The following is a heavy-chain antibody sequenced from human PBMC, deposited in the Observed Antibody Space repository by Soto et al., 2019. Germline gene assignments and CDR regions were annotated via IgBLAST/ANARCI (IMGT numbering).Heavy chain of an antibody. Sequence: PGGSLRLSCTAPGFTFSSFGMHWVRQAPGKGLEWVAFISYDGRKKYYADSVKGRFTISRDNSKNTLYLQMNSLRAEDTAVYYCAKDISDCSGGSCYSDYYYYGMDVWGKGTTVTVS. J-gene: IGHJ6*04. V-gene: IGHV3-30*18. CDR2: ISYDGRKK. D-gene: IGHD2-15*01. CDR1: GFTFSSFG. CDR3: AKDISDCSGGSCYSDYYYYGMDV.